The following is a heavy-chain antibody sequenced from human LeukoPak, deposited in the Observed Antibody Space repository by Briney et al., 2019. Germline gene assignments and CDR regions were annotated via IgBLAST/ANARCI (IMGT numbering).Heavy chain of an antibody. D-gene: IGHD3-9*01. CDR2: ISYDGSNE. CDR1: GFTFSSYA. V-gene: IGHV3-30*04. J-gene: IGHJ4*02. Sequence: GGSLRLSCAASGFTFSSYAMHWVRQAPGKGLEWVAVISYDGSNEYYADSVKGRFTISRDNSKNTLYLQMNSLRAEDTAVYYCAREHWNEDHYDILTDLDYWGQGTLVTVSS. CDR3: AREHWNEDHYDILTDLDY.